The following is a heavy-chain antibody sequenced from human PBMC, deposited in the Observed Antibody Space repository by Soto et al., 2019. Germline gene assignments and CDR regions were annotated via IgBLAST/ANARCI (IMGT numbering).Heavy chain of an antibody. CDR1: GFTFSGSA. D-gene: IGHD3-10*01. Sequence: GGSLRLSCAASGFTFSGSAMHWVRQASGKGLEWVGRIRSKANSYATAYAASVKGRFTISRDDSKNTAYLQMNSLKTEDTAVYYCTRPERTRGMVRGVNYMDVWGKGTTVTVSS. CDR3: TRPERTRGMVRGVNYMDV. J-gene: IGHJ6*03. CDR2: IRSKANSYAT. V-gene: IGHV3-73*01.